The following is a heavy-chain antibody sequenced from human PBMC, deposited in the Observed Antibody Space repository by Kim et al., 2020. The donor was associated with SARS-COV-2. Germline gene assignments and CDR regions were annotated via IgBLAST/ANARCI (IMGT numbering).Heavy chain of an antibody. CDR1: GFTFNYAW. CDR2: ILSKADGGTT. J-gene: IGHJ4*02. V-gene: IGHV3-15*01. D-gene: IGHD3-10*01. CDR3: TKYDSGSFAY. Sequence: GGSLRLSCAASGFTFNYAWMSWVRQAPGKGLEWVGRILSKADGGTTDYAEPVKGRFSISRDDSKNTLFLQMNSLKTEDAVVYFCTKYDSGSFAYWGQGTLVTVSS.